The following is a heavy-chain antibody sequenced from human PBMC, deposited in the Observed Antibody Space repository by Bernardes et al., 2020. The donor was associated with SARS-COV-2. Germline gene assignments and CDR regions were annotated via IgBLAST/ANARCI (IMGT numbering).Heavy chain of an antibody. V-gene: IGHV2-5*02. CDR3: AHLGKGVAARAYYYYYYGIAV. CDR1: GFSLSTIGVG. J-gene: IGHJ6*02. D-gene: IGHD6-6*01. CDR2: IYWDDVK. Sequence: APTLVKPTQTLTLTCNFSGFSLSTIGVGVGWIRQPPGKALERLAPIYWDDVKRYSPSLKSRLTITKATSKNQVVLTITNMDPVDTATDYCAHLGKGVAARAYYYYYYGIAVWGQGTTFTVSS.